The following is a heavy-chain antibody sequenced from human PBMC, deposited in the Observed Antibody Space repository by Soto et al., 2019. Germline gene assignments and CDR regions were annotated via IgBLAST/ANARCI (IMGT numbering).Heavy chain of an antibody. V-gene: IGHV4-34*01. CDR3: AREGGNGGYTG. Sequence: QVQLQQWGAGLLKPSETLSLTCAVYGGSFSGYYWSWIRQPPGKGLEWIGEINHSGSTNYNPSLKSRFTISVDTSKNQFSLKLSSVTAADTAVYYCAREGGNGGYTGWGQGTLVTVSS. J-gene: IGHJ4*02. D-gene: IGHD5-12*01. CDR2: INHSGST. CDR1: GGSFSGYY.